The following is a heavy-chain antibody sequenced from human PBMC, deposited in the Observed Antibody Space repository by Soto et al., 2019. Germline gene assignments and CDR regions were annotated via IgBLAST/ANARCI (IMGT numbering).Heavy chain of an antibody. Sequence: RLSCAGSGFTFSSQGMHWVRQAPGKGLGGVAVISYDGNNKYYADSVKGRFTISRDNSKNTLHLQMNSLRAEDTAVYYCAKDQDGSGNYLSYYYYYGMDVWGQGTTVTVSS. CDR3: AKDQDGSGNYLSYYYYYGMDV. CDR2: ISYDGNNK. J-gene: IGHJ6*02. D-gene: IGHD3-10*01. V-gene: IGHV3-30*18. CDR1: GFTFSSQG.